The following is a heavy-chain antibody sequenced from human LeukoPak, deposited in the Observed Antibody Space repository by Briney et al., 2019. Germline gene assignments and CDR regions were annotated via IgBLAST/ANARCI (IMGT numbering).Heavy chain of an antibody. CDR3: ARTSSTGGNCYPGIDY. V-gene: IGHV3-48*03. D-gene: IGHD2-15*01. CDR2: ISSSGKRI. J-gene: IGHJ4*02. Sequence: GGSLRLSCAASGFTFSSYEMNWVRQAPGKGLEWISYISSSGKRIYYADSVKGRFTISRDNAKNCLYLHMKSLTAEDTAAYYCARTSSTGGNCYPGIDYWGPGTLVTVSS. CDR1: GFTFSSYE.